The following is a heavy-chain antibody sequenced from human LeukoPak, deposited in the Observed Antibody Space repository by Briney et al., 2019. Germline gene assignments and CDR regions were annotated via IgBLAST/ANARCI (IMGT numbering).Heavy chain of an antibody. D-gene: IGHD3-10*01. CDR1: GGSISSGGYY. CDR3: ARGRRWVGEPRRGMDV. Sequence: SETLSLTCTVSGGSISSGGYYWSWIRQHPGKGLEWIGYIYYSGSTYYNPSLKSRVTISVDTSKNQFSLKLSSVTAADTAVYYRARGRRWVGEPRRGMDVWGQGTTVTVSS. V-gene: IGHV4-31*03. CDR2: IYYSGST. J-gene: IGHJ6*02.